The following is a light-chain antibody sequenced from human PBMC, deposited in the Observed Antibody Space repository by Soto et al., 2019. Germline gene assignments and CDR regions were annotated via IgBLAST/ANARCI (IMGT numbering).Light chain of an antibody. CDR2: GAS. CDR1: QSVSSSF. CDR3: QQYASSRT. V-gene: IGKV3-20*01. Sequence: EIVLTHSPGTLSLSPGERATLSCRASQSVSSSFLAWYQQKPGQAPRLLIYGASSRASGIPDRFSGRGSGTDFTLTISRLEPEDFALYYCQQYASSRTFGQGTKV. J-gene: IGKJ1*01.